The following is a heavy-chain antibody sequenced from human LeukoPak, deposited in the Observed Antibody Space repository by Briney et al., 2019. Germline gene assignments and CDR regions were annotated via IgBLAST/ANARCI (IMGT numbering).Heavy chain of an antibody. CDR3: ARHVLILPGNFDY. V-gene: IGHV4-39*01. CDR1: GGSISSGSYY. J-gene: IGHJ4*02. CDR2: IYYSGST. Sequence: SETLSLTCTVSGGSISSGSYYWSWIRQPAGKGLEWIGSIYYSGSTYYNPSLKSRVTISVDTSKNQFSLKLSSVTAADTAVYYCARHVLILPGNFDYWGQGTLVTVSS. D-gene: IGHD2-8*01.